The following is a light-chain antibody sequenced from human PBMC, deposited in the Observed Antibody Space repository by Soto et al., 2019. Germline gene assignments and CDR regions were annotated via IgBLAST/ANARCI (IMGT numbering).Light chain of an antibody. CDR3: ATWDDGLGAPL. V-gene: IGLV1-44*01. CDR2: RDD. CDR1: SSNIGKNP. Sequence: QSVLTQPPSASGTPGQSVTVSCSGGSSNIGKNPVNWYQQLPGAAPKLLIYRDDQRPSGVPDRFSASKSDASASLAISGLQSEDEADYFCATWDDGLGAPLFGGGTKLTVL. J-gene: IGLJ2*01.